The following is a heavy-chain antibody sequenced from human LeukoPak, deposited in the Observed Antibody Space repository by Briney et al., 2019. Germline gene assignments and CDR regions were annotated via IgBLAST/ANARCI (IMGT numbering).Heavy chain of an antibody. CDR1: GFTFSGYS. CDR3: AFDF. CDR2: ISRSSSLR. J-gene: IGHJ3*01. Sequence: VGSLRLSCAASGFTFSGYSVSSVREAPGGGLEWVSSISRSSSLRYYAGTVKGGVTISRENAQKTLFLRMKRLRAADTPVYYIAFDFWGRGTMVTVSS. V-gene: IGHV3-21*01.